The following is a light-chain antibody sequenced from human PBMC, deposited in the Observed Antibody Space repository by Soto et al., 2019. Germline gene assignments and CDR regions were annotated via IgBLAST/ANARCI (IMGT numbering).Light chain of an antibody. CDR2: DAS. J-gene: IGKJ5*01. V-gene: IGKV3-11*01. CDR1: QSVSSY. CDR3: QQRSNWPPIT. Sequence: EIMLSLSPATLSLNPGERATLSCRASQSVSSYLAWYQQKPGQAPRLLIYDASNRATGIPARFSGSGSGTDFTLTISSLEPEDFAVYYCQQRSNWPPITFGQRRLPEVK.